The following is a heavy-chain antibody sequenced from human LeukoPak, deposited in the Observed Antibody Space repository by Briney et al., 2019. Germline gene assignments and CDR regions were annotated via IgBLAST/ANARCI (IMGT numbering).Heavy chain of an antibody. V-gene: IGHV4-34*01. CDR2: INHSGST. J-gene: IGHJ6*03. CDR1: GGSFSSYY. D-gene: IGHD3-10*01. Sequence: SETLSLTCAVYGGSFSSYYWSWIRQPPGKGLEWIGEINHSGSTNYNPSLKSRVTISVDTSKNQFSLKLSSVTAADTAVYYCAREGRGLLWFGELDYYYMDVWGKGTTVTVSS. CDR3: AREGRGLLWFGELDYYYMDV.